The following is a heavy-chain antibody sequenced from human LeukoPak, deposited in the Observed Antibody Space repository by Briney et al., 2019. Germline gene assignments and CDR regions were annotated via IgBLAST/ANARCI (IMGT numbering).Heavy chain of an antibody. V-gene: IGHV3-30*02. Sequence: GGSLRLSCAVSGFTFRSYGMYWVRQGPDKGLEWVAFIRNDGSDKYHADSVKGRFTVSRDNSKNKLYLQMNSLRADDTAVYYCARDSTGWYYQYWGQGTLVTVSS. D-gene: IGHD6-19*01. CDR1: GFTFRSYG. J-gene: IGHJ4*02. CDR3: ARDSTGWYYQY. CDR2: IRNDGSDK.